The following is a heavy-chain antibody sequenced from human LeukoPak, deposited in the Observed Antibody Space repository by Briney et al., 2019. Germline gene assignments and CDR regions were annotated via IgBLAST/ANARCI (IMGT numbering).Heavy chain of an antibody. CDR3: AREVSSVGANYFDY. CDR2: INGENGNT. Sequence: GASVKVSCKASGYIFSDYTMHWVRQAPGQRLEWMGWINGENGNTKYSQELRGRVTFTSDSSATTVYMELSSLRSEDVAVCYCAREVSSVGANYFDYWGQGTLVTVSS. CDR1: GYIFSDYT. J-gene: IGHJ4*02. V-gene: IGHV1-3*03. D-gene: IGHD3-10*01.